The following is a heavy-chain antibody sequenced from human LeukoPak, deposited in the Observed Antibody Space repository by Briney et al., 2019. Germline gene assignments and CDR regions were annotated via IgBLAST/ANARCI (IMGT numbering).Heavy chain of an antibody. CDR3: ARDRRSWFDY. Sequence: GRSLRLSCAASGFTFSSYAMHWVRQAPGKGLEWVAVISYDGSNKYYADSVKGRFTISRDSSKNTLYLQMNSLRAEDTAVYYCARDRRSWFDYWGQGTLVTVSS. CDR1: GFTFSSYA. J-gene: IGHJ4*02. V-gene: IGHV3-30-3*01. CDR2: ISYDGSNK.